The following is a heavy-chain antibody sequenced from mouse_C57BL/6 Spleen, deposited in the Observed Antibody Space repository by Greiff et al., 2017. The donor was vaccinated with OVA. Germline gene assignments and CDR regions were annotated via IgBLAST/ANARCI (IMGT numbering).Heavy chain of an antibody. CDR2: IYPGSGNT. D-gene: IGHD1-1*01. V-gene: IGHV1-66*01. CDR1: GYSFTSYY. Sequence: QVQLQQSGPELVKPGASVKISCKASGYSFTSYYIHWVKQRPGQGLEWIGWIYPGSGNTKYNEKFKGKATLTADTSSSTAYMQLSSLTSEDSAVYYCARGGSSYGFAYWGQGTLVTVSA. CDR3: ARGGSSYGFAY. J-gene: IGHJ3*01.